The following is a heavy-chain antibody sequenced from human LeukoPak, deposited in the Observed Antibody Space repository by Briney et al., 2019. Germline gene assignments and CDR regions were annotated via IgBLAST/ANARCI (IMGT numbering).Heavy chain of an antibody. Sequence: GGSLRLSCAASGFTFSIYAMTWVRQAPGKGLEWVSVISGGGGSTYYGDSVKGRFTISRDNSKNTLFLQMNSLRTEDTAIYYCVRDYVWGTSESDYWGQGILVTVSS. CDR3: VRDYVWGTSESDY. D-gene: IGHD3-16*01. V-gene: IGHV3-23*01. CDR2: ISGGGGST. CDR1: GFTFSIYA. J-gene: IGHJ4*02.